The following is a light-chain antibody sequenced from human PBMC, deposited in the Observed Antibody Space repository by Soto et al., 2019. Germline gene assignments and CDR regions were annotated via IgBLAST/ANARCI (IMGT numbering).Light chain of an antibody. Sequence: DLVMTQSPLSLPVTPGEPASISCRSSQSLLHSSGDNFLDWYLQKPGQSPQLLIYLGSNRASGVPDRFSGSGSGTDFTLRISRVEAEDVGVYYWMQGLQVPLSFGQGTKLEIK. V-gene: IGKV2-28*01. J-gene: IGKJ2*03. CDR1: QSLLHSSGDNF. CDR3: MQGLQVPLS. CDR2: LGS.